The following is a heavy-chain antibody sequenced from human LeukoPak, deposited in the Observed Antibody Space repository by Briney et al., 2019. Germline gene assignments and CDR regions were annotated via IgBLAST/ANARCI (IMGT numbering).Heavy chain of an antibody. D-gene: IGHD2-2*02. J-gene: IGHJ3*02. V-gene: IGHV4-59*08. CDR1: GGSISSYY. Sequence: SETLSLTCTVSGGSISSYYWTWIRQPPGKGLEWIGYVYYSGSTDYNPSLKSRVTISVDTSNKQFSLNLSSVTAADTAVYYCARRCSGPTCYTDAYDIWGQGTMVTVSS. CDR3: ARRCSGPTCYTDAYDI. CDR2: VYYSGST.